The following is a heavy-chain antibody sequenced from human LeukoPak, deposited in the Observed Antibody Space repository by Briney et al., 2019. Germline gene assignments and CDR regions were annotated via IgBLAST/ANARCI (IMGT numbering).Heavy chain of an antibody. CDR3: ARDKEWFGNFDY. D-gene: IGHD3-10*01. CDR1: GFNFDVSA. CDR2: ITWDGGST. V-gene: IGHV3-43D*04. J-gene: IGHJ4*02. Sequence: GGSLRLSCAASGFNFDVSAMHWVRQAPGKGLEWVSLITWDGGSTYYADSVKGRFTISRDDAKNSLYLQMNGLRVEDAAIYYCARDKEWFGNFDYWGQGTLVTVSS.